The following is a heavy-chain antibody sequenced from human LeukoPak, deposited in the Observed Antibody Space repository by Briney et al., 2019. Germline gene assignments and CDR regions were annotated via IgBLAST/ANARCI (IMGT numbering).Heavy chain of an antibody. CDR3: ASYSSSWYFVDY. V-gene: IGHV4-31*03. Sequence: PSETLSLTCTVSGGSISSGGYYWSWIRQHPGKGLEWIGYIYYSGSTYYNPSLKSRVTISVDTSMNQFSLKLSSVTAADTAVYYCASYSSSWYFVDYWGQGTLVTVSS. CDR1: GGSISSGGYY. CDR2: IYYSGST. J-gene: IGHJ4*02. D-gene: IGHD6-13*01.